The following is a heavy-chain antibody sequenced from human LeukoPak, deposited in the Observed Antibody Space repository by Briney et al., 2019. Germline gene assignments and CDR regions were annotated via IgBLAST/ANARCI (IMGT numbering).Heavy chain of an antibody. CDR2: IYPGDSDT. J-gene: IGHJ4*02. V-gene: IGHV5-51*01. CDR3: TRRSGNSLIDY. CDR1: GYSFTSYW. D-gene: IGHD4-23*01. Sequence: GGSLKISCKGSGYSFTSYWIGWVRQMPGKGLEWMGIIYPGDSDTRYSPSFQGQVTISADKSISTAYLQWSSLKASDTAIYYCTRRSGNSLIDYWGQGTLVTVSP.